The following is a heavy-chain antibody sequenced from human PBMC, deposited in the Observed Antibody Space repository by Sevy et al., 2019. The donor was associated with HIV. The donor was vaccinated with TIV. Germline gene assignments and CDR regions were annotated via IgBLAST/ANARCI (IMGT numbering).Heavy chain of an antibody. J-gene: IGHJ6*02. CDR3: AKGKAARPGEGMDV. Sequence: GGSLRLSCAASGFTFDDYAMHWVRQAPGKGLEWVSGISWNSGSIGYADSVKGRFTISRDNAKNSLYLQMNSLRAEATALYYCAKGKAARPGEGMDVWGQGTTVTVSS. D-gene: IGHD6-6*01. CDR2: ISWNSGSI. CDR1: GFTFDDYA. V-gene: IGHV3-9*01.